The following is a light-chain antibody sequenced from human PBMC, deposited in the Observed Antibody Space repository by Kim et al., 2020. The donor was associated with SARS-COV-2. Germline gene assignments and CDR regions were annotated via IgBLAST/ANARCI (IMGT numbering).Light chain of an antibody. CDR3: QSYDSSLSGWHV. CDR1: SSNIGAGYD. Sequence: VTISGTGSSSNIGAGYDVHWYQQLPGTAPKLLIYGNSNRPSGVPDRFSGSKSGTSASLAITGLQAEDEADYYCQSYDSSLSGWHVFGAGTKVTVL. CDR2: GNS. V-gene: IGLV1-40*01. J-gene: IGLJ1*01.